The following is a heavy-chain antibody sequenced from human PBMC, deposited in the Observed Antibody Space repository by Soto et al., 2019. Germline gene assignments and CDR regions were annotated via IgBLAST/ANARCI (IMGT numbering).Heavy chain of an antibody. CDR3: GRGPSPRAPAGGTPYYYAREV. CDR1: GYDFTAYD. CDR2: MNPINGAT. Sequence: GASVKVSCKASGYDFTAYDINWVRQASGQGLEWMGWMNPINGATGSARRFQGRVSMTRNNATGTAYLELTSLRSDDSAVYYCGRGPSPRAPAGGTPYYYAREVWGKWTTVSASS. D-gene: IGHD6-13*01. V-gene: IGHV1-8*02. J-gene: IGHJ6*04.